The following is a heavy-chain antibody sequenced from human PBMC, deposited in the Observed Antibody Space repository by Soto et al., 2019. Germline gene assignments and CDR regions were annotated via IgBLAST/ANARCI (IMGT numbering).Heavy chain of an antibody. Sequence: GGSLRLSCVGSGFTFSTYSTNWVRQAPGKGLEWVSSISSRSDIYYADSVKGRFTISRDNAKNSVSLQMNSLRAEDTAVYYCAREYTAWPLAYGLDVWGQGTTVTVSS. CDR2: ISSRSDI. CDR3: AREYTAWPLAYGLDV. J-gene: IGHJ6*02. V-gene: IGHV3-21*01. CDR1: GFTFSTYS. D-gene: IGHD2-2*02.